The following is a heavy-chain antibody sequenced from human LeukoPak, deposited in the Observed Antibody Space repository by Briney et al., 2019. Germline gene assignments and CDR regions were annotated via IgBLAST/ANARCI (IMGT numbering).Heavy chain of an antibody. J-gene: IGHJ6*03. CDR1: GYTFTSYG. D-gene: IGHD1-26*01. CDR2: ISAYNGNT. CDR3: ARGTIVGATLIYYYYYMDV. Sequence: ASVKVSCKASGYTFTSYGISWVRQAPGQGLEWMGWISAYNGNTNYAQKLQGRVTMTTDTSTSTAYMELRSLRSDDTAVYYCARGTIVGATLIYYYYYMDVWGKGTTVTVSS. V-gene: IGHV1-18*01.